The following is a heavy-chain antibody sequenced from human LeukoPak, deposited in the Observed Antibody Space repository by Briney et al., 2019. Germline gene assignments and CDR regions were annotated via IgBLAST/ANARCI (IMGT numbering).Heavy chain of an antibody. Sequence: PGGSLRLSCAASGFTFSSYGMHWVRQAPGKGLEWVAVISYDGSNKYYADSVKGRFTISRDNSKNTLYLQMNSLRAEDTAVYYCAKGRGYSGYDFFDYWGQGTLVTVSS. CDR2: ISYDGSNK. D-gene: IGHD5-12*01. V-gene: IGHV3-30*18. CDR1: GFTFSSYG. J-gene: IGHJ4*02. CDR3: AKGRGYSGYDFFDY.